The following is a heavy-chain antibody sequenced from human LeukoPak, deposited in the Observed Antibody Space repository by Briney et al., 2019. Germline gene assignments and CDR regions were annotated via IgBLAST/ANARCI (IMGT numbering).Heavy chain of an antibody. V-gene: IGHV1-2*02. CDR3: AKTTEGDYYDFWSGYYPYYFDY. CDR2: INPNSGGT. J-gene: IGHJ4*02. Sequence: ASVKVSCKASGYTFTSYDINWVRQATGQGLEWMGWINPNSGGTNYAQKFQGRVTMTRDTSISTAYMELSRLRSDDTAVYYCAKTTEGDYYDFWSGYYPYYFDYWGQGTLVTVSS. D-gene: IGHD3-3*01. CDR1: GYTFTSYD.